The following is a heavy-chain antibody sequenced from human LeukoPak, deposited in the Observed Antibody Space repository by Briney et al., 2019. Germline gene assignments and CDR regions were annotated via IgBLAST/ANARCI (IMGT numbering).Heavy chain of an antibody. CDR3: ARGTDLVGATTDLDY. CDR2: ISYDGSNK. V-gene: IGHV3-30-3*01. Sequence: GGSLRISCAASGFTFSSYAMHWVRQAPGKGLEWVAVISYDGSNKYYADSVKGRFTISRDNSKNTLYLQMNSLRAEDTAVYYCARGTDLVGATTDLDYWGQGTLVTVSS. CDR1: GFTFSSYA. J-gene: IGHJ4*02. D-gene: IGHD1-26*01.